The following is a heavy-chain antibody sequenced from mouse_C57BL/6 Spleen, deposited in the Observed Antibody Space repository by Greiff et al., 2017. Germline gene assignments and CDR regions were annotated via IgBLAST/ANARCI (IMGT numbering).Heavy chain of an antibody. CDR2: IYPGDGDT. J-gene: IGHJ3*01. Sequence: VQLQQSGAELVKPGASVKISCKASGYAFSSYWMNWVKQRPGTGLEWIGQIYPGDGDTNYNGKFKGKATLTADKSSSTAYMQLSSLTSEDSAVYFCASSVYYGSSIGAWFAYWGQGTLVTVSA. V-gene: IGHV1-80*01. CDR1: GYAFSSYW. D-gene: IGHD1-1*01. CDR3: ASSVYYGSSIGAWFAY.